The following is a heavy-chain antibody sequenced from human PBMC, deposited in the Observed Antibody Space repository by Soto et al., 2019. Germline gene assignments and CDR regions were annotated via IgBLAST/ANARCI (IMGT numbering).Heavy chain of an antibody. CDR3: ARASRNYYDSSGYLYYFDY. V-gene: IGHV3-66*01. J-gene: IGHJ4*02. D-gene: IGHD3-22*01. Sequence: GKGLEWVSVIYSGGSTYYADSVKGRFTISRDNSKNTLYLQMNSLRAEDTAVYYCARASRNYYDSSGYLYYFDYWGQGTLVTVSS. CDR2: IYSGGST.